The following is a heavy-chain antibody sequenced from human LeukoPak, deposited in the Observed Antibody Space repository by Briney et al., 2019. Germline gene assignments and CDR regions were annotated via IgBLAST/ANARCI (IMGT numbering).Heavy chain of an antibody. J-gene: IGHJ4*02. CDR2: IYYSGST. D-gene: IGHD3-10*01. Sequence: SETLSLTCTVSGDSMSSSHYCWGWIRQPPGKGLEWIGSIYYSGSTYYNPSLKSRVTMSVDTSKKQFSLKLSSVTAADTAIYYCHLVRGGGYFDYWGQGTLVTVSS. CDR1: GDSMSSSHYC. CDR3: HLVRGGGYFDY. V-gene: IGHV4-39*01.